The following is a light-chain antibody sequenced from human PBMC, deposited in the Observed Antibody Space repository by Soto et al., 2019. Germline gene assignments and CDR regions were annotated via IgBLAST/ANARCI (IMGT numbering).Light chain of an antibody. V-gene: IGKV3-11*01. CDR2: DAS. J-gene: IGKJ2*01. CDR3: QQRSNWRYT. Sequence: EIVLTQSPATLSLSPGERATLSCRASQSVSSYLAWYQQKPGQAPRLLIYDASNRATGIPARFSGSGSGTDFTLTISSLEPEDVAVYYCQQRSNWRYTFGQGTKLESK. CDR1: QSVSSY.